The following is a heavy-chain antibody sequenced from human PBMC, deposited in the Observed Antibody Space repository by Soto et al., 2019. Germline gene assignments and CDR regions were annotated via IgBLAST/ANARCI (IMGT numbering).Heavy chain of an antibody. D-gene: IGHD3-10*01. J-gene: IGHJ4*02. V-gene: IGHV3-23*01. CDR1: GFTFSSYA. Sequence: GGSLRLSCAASGFTFSSYAMSWVRQAPGKGLEWVSAISGSGGSTYYADSVKGRFTISRDNSKNTLYLQMNSLRAEDTAVYYCAKGSYYGSGSYNSNDYWGQGTLLTVSS. CDR3: AKGSYYGSGSYNSNDY. CDR2: ISGSGGST.